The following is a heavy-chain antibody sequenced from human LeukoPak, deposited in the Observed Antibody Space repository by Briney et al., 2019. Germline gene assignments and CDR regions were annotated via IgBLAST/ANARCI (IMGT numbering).Heavy chain of an antibody. CDR3: ARGGGSGWYLEY. CDR2: INHSGST. V-gene: IGHV4-34*01. J-gene: IGHJ4*02. D-gene: IGHD6-19*01. Sequence: SETLSLTCTVSGGSISSYYWSWIRQPPGKGLEWIGEINHSGSTNYNPSLKSRVTISVDTSKNQFSLKLSSVTAADTAVYYCARGGGSGWYLEYWGQGTLVTVSS. CDR1: GGSISSYY.